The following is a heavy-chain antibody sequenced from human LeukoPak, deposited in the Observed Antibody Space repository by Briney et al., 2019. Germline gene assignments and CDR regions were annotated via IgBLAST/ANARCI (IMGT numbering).Heavy chain of an antibody. CDR1: GGSISSYY. D-gene: IGHD1-1*01. V-gene: IGHV4-59*01. CDR3: ARGENELDPHALSVYFQH. J-gene: IGHJ1*01. Sequence: SETLSLTCTVSGGSISSYYWSWIRQPPGKGLEWIGYIYYSGSTNYNPSLKSRVTISVDTSKNQFSLKLSSVTAADTAVYYCARGENELDPHALSVYFQHWGQGTLVTVSS. CDR2: IYYSGST.